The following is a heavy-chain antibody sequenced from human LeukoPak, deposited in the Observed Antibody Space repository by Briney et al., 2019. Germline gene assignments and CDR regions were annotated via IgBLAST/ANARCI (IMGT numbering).Heavy chain of an antibody. J-gene: IGHJ4*02. CDR3: ARERSTDAPFDY. CDR1: GGTFISYA. D-gene: IGHD5/OR15-5a*01. Sequence: SVKVSCKASGGTFISYAISWVRQAPGQGLEWMGGIIPIFGTANYAQKFQGRVTFTADESTSTAYMELSSLRSEDTAVYYCARERSTDAPFDYWGQGILVTVSS. V-gene: IGHV1-69*13. CDR2: IIPIFGTA.